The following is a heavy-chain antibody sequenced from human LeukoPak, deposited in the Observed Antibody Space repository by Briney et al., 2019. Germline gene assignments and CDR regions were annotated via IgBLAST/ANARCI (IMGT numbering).Heavy chain of an antibody. J-gene: IGHJ4*02. V-gene: IGHV3-30*04. CDR2: ISYAGNIK. Sequence: GGSLRLSCAASGFTFRSYAMHWVRQAPGKGLEWVALISYAGNIKYYADSVKGRFIISRDNSKNTLYLQMNSLRVEDTAVYYCARDLAWGAFDYWGQGTLVTVSS. CDR1: GFTFRSYA. D-gene: IGHD7-27*01. CDR3: ARDLAWGAFDY.